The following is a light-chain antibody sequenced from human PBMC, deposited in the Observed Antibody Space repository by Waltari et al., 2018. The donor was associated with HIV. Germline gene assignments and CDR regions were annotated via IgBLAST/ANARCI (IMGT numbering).Light chain of an antibody. CDR2: TAS. J-gene: IGKJ1*01. V-gene: IGKV1-8*01. Sequence: IRMTQSPSSLSASTGDRVTITCRAGQGISSSLAWYQQKPGKAPELLIYTASTLQSGVPSRFSGSGSGTDFTFTISCLQSEDFAIYYCQQYYSYPLTFGQGTKVEIK. CDR3: QQYYSYPLT. CDR1: QGISSS.